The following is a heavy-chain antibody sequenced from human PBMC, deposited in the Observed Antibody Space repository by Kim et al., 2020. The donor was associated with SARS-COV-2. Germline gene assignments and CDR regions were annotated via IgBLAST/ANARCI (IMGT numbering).Heavy chain of an antibody. J-gene: IGHJ4*02. CDR3: ARLEVGSTVVAATQDGDY. D-gene: IGHD2-15*01. CDR2: IYYSGST. V-gene: IGHV4-39*01. CDR1: GGSISSSSYY. Sequence: SETLSLTCTVSGGSISSSSYYWGWIRKPPGKGLEWIGSIYYSGSTYYNPSLKSRVTISVDTSKNQFSLKLSSVTAADTAVYYCARLEVGSTVVAATQDGDYWGQGTLVTVSS.